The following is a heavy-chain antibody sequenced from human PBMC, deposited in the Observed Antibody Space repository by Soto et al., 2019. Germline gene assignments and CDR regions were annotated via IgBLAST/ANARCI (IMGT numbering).Heavy chain of an antibody. Sequence: PSESLSLTCTVSGGSISSYYWSWIRQPPGKGLEWIGYIYYSGSTNYNPSLKSRVTISVDTSKNQFSLKLSSVTAADTAVYYWARRVSYSASLDYWGQGTLVTVSS. CDR3: ARRVSYSASLDY. CDR1: GGSISSYY. CDR2: IYYSGST. V-gene: IGHV4-59*01. J-gene: IGHJ4*02. D-gene: IGHD2-21*01.